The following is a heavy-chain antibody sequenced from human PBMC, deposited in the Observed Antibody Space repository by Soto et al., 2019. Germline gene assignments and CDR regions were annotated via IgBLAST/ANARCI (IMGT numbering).Heavy chain of an antibody. Sequence: PGGSLRLSCAASGFTFSSYGMHWVRQAPGKGLEWVAVISYDGSNKYYADSVKGRFTISRDNSKNTLYLQMNSLRAEDTAVYYCAKDSSSWLYYYYYMDVWGKGTTVTVSS. D-gene: IGHD6-13*01. CDR2: ISYDGSNK. CDR1: GFTFSSYG. J-gene: IGHJ6*03. CDR3: AKDSSSWLYYYYYMDV. V-gene: IGHV3-30*18.